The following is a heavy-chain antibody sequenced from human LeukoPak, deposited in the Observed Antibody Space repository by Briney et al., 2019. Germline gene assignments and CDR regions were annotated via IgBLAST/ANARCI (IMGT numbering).Heavy chain of an antibody. CDR1: EFTFSNYS. J-gene: IGHJ4*01. D-gene: IGHD2-8*02. CDR3: ARLWSGPDY. V-gene: IGHV3-48*01. Sequence: QAGGSLRLSRAASEFTFSNYSVNWVRQAPGKGLEWVSYISSSSSTIYYADSVKGRFTISRDNAKNSVYLQMNSLRAEDTAVYYCARLWSGPDYWGHGTVVTVSS. CDR2: ISSSSSTI.